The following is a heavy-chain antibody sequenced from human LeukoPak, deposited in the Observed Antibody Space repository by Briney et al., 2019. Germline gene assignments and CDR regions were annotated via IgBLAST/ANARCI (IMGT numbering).Heavy chain of an antibody. CDR1: GGSISSGSYY. CDR2: IYTSGST. D-gene: IGHD2-8*01. CDR3: AREGPAYCTLDY. J-gene: IGHJ4*02. V-gene: IGHV4-61*02. Sequence: SSQTLSLTCTVPGGSISSGSYYWSWIRQPAGKGLEWIGRIYTSGSTNYNPSLKSRVTISVDTSKNQFSLKLSSVTAADTAVYYCAREGPAYCTLDYWGQGTLVTVSS.